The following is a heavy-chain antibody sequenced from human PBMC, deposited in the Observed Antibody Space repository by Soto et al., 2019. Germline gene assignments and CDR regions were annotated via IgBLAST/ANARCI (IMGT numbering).Heavy chain of an antibody. CDR1: GGSISRGGYS. D-gene: IGHD1-1*01. V-gene: IGHV4-30-2*01. CDR2: IYHSGST. Sequence: ASETLSLTCAVSGGSISRGGYSWSWIRQPPGEGLEWIGYIYHSGSTYYNPSLKSRVTISSDTSKNQFSLELTSVTAADTAVYYCARAAIKGHQVAGQPPVSQTLDYWGQGTLVTVSS. CDR3: ARAAIKGHQVAGQPPVSQTLDY. J-gene: IGHJ4*02.